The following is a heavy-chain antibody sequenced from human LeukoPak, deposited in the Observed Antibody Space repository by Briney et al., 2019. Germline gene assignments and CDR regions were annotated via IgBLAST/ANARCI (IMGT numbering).Heavy chain of an antibody. Sequence: PGGSLRLSCAASGFTFSSYAMSWVRQAPGKGLEWVSAISGNGGSTYYADSVKGRFTISRDNSKNTLYLQMNSLRAEDTAVYYCAKDQRREGRFNTAMVTCFDYWGQGTLVTVSS. CDR3: AKDQRREGRFNTAMVTCFDY. V-gene: IGHV3-23*01. CDR1: GFTFSSYA. J-gene: IGHJ4*02. D-gene: IGHD5-18*01. CDR2: ISGNGGST.